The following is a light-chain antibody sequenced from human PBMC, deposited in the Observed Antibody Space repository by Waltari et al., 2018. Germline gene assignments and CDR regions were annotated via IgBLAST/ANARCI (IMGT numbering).Light chain of an antibody. J-gene: IGKJ4*01. CDR2: DAF. CDR3: QQRIIWPLT. V-gene: IGKV3-11*01. CDR1: QTVSYY. Sequence: EIVLTQSPATLSLSPGERATLSCRASQTVSYYLAWYQQKPGQAPRLLIYDAFNRANGITARFSGSGSETDFTLTISSLEPEDSAVYYCQQRIIWPLTFGGGTKVEIK.